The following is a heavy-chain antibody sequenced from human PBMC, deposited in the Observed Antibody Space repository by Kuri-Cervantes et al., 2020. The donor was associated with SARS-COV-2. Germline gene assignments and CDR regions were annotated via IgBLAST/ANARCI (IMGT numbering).Heavy chain of an antibody. CDR2: IIPIFGTA. CDR1: GGTFSSYA. J-gene: IGHJ6*04. V-gene: IGHV1-69*05. CDR3: ARAYCSSTSCYEDV. Sequence: SVKVSCKASGGTFSSYAISWVRQAPGQGLEWMGRIIPIFGTANYAQKFQGRVAITTDESTSTAYMELSRLRSDDTAVYYCARAYCSSTSCYEDVWGKGTTVTVSS. D-gene: IGHD2-2*01.